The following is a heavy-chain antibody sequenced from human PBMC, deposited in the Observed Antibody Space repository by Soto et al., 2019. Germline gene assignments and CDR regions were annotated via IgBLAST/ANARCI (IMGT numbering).Heavy chain of an antibody. D-gene: IGHD1-1*01. V-gene: IGHV4-4*02. CDR3: ASAMSTIYGYYFDP. CDR1: GDSIITSNY. J-gene: IGHJ4*02. CDR2: IYYTGTT. Sequence: SETLSLTCAVSGDSIITSNYWTWVRQTPGKGLEWIGEIYYTGTTTYNPSLNSRATMSVDRSKNQFSLKLSSVTAADTAVYYCASAMSTIYGYYFDPWGQGTLVTVSS.